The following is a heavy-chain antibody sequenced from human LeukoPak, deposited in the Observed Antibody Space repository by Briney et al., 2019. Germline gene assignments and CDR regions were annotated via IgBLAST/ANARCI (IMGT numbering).Heavy chain of an antibody. D-gene: IGHD3-3*01. CDR2: IYTSGST. Sequence: SETLSLTCTVSGGSISSYYWSWIRQPAGKGLEWIGRIYTSGSTNYNPSLKSRVTMSVDTSKNQFSLKLSSVTAADTAVYYCARERGGNYDFWDYFDYWGQGTLVTVSS. V-gene: IGHV4-4*07. CDR1: GGSISSYY. CDR3: ARERGGNYDFWDYFDY. J-gene: IGHJ4*02.